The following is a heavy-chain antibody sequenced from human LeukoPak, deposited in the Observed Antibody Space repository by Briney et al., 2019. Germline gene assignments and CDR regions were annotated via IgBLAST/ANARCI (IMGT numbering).Heavy chain of an antibody. D-gene: IGHD3-22*01. J-gene: IGHJ4*02. CDR1: GFSFSSYE. V-gene: IGHV3-48*03. Sequence: GGSLRLSCAASGFSFSSYEMNWVRQAPGKWLEWISYISSSGTIIYYADSVKGRFTISRDNAKNSLYLQMNSLRVEDTAVYYCARAGIGSPYFFDYWGQGTLVTVSS. CDR2: ISSSGTII. CDR3: ARAGIGSPYFFDY.